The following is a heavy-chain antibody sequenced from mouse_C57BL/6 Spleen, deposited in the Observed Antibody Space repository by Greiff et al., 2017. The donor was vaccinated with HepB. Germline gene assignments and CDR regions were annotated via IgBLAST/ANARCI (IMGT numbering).Heavy chain of an antibody. D-gene: IGHD1-2*01. V-gene: IGHV1-82*01. CDR2: IYPGDGDT. J-gene: IGHJ4*01. CDR1: GYAFSSSW. CDR3: ARSHYYGLAMDY. Sequence: VQGVESGPELVKPGASVKISCKASGYAFSSSWMNWVKQRPGKGLEWIGRIYPGDGDTNYNGKFKGKATLTADKSSSTAYMQLSSLTSEDSAVYFCARSHYYGLAMDYWGQGTSVTVSS.